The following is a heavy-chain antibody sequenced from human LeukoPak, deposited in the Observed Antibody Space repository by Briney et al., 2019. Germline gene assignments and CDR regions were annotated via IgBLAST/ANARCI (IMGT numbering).Heavy chain of an antibody. J-gene: IGHJ4*02. CDR2: RSSSGNTI. CDR1: GFTFSDYY. D-gene: IGHD5-12*01. CDR3: ARARDGYNYYPFDY. V-gene: IGHV3-11*01. Sequence: GGSLRLSCAASGFTFSDYYMNWIRQAPGKGLEWISYRSSSGNTIYYADSVKGRFTISRDNAKNSLYLQMNSLRAEDTAVYYCARARDGYNYYPFDYWGQGTLVTVSS.